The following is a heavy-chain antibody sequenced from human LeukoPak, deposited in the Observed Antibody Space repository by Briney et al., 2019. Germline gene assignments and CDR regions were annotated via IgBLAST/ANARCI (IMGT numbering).Heavy chain of an antibody. V-gene: IGHV3-23*01. Sequence: GGSLRLSCAASGFTFSSYAMSWVRQAPGKGLEWVSGISGSGGSTYYADSVKGRFTISRDNSKNTLYLQMNSLRAEDTAVYYCAKLVPGVIMGLPNWFDPWGQGTLVTVSS. CDR1: GFTFSSYA. D-gene: IGHD3-10*01. CDR3: AKLVPGVIMGLPNWFDP. CDR2: ISGSGGST. J-gene: IGHJ5*02.